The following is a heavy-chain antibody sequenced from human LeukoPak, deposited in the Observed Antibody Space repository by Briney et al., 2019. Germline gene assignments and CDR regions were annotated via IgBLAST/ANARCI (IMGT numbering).Heavy chain of an antibody. J-gene: IGHJ4*02. CDR1: GGSISSYY. CDR3: ARRCSSTSCSFDY. CDR2: IYYSGST. V-gene: IGHV4-59*08. D-gene: IGHD2-2*01. Sequence: PSETLSLTCTVSGGSISSYYWSWIRQPPGKGLEWIGYIYYSGSTNYNPSLKSRVTISVDTSKNQFSLKLSSVTAADTAVYYCARRCSSTSCSFDYWGQGTLVTVSS.